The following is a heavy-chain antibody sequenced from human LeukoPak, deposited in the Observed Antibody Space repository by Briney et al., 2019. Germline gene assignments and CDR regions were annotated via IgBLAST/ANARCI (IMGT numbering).Heavy chain of an antibody. CDR1: GFTFSSYA. CDR3: ARDRGYCSGGSCPRAFDI. CDR2: ISYDGSNK. Sequence: GRSLRLSCAASGFTFSSYAMHWVRQAPGKGLEWVAVISYDGSNKYYADSVKGRFTISRDNSKNTLYLQMNSLRAEDTAVYYCARDRGYCSGGSCPRAFDIWGQGTMVTVSS. V-gene: IGHV3-30-3*01. D-gene: IGHD2-15*01. J-gene: IGHJ3*02.